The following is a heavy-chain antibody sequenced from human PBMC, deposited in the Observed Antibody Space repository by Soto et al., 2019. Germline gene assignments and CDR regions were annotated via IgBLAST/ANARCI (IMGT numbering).Heavy chain of an antibody. V-gene: IGHV4-59*08. J-gene: IGHJ4*02. CDR1: GDSISSYY. CDR2: IHYSGST. D-gene: IGHD3-10*01. CDR3: AAGSGLPRYY. Sequence: ETLSLTCTVSGDSISSYYWSWIRQPPGKGLEWIGYIHYSGSTNYNPSLKSRVTISVDTSKNQFSLRLSSVTAADTAVYYCAAGSGLPRYYWGQGTLVTVSS.